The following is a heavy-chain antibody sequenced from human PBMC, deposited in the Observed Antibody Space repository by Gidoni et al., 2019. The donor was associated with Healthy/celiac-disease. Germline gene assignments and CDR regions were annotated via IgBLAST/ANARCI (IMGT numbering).Heavy chain of an antibody. CDR1: GFTFSSYS. Sequence: EVQLVESGGGLVQPGGSLRLSCAASGFTFSSYSMNWVRQAPGKGLEWVSYISSSSSTIYYADSVKGRFTISRDNAKNSLYLQMNSLRDEDTAVYYCAREGDSSGYSRGIFDYWGQGTLVTVSS. CDR3: AREGDSSGYSRGIFDY. V-gene: IGHV3-48*02. J-gene: IGHJ4*02. D-gene: IGHD3-22*01. CDR2: ISSSSSTI.